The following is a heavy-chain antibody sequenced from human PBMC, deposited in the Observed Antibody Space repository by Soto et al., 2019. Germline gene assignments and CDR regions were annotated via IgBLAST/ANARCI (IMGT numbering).Heavy chain of an antibody. CDR3: VVRGSAFDI. Sequence: GGSLRLSCSASGFTFRGDAVHWVRQPPGKGLEDVSVISSNGNIRDYADSVRGRFTISRDNFKNTVYLQMSSLRVEDMAVYYCVVRGSAFDIWGQRTMVTVSS. CDR2: ISSNGNIR. CDR1: GFTFRGDA. V-gene: IGHV3-64D*08. D-gene: IGHD3-10*01. J-gene: IGHJ3*02.